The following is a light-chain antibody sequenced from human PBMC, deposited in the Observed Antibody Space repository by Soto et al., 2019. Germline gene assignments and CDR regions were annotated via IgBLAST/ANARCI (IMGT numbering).Light chain of an antibody. CDR3: CSYAGIPYV. CDR1: STDVGPYNF. CDR2: DVS. V-gene: IGLV2-11*01. Sequence: QSALTQPRSVSGSPGQSVTISCTGTSTDVGPYNFVSWYQQHPGKAPKLMIYDVSKRPSGVPDRFSGSKSGDTASLTISGLQAEDEADYYCCSYAGIPYVFGGGTKVTVL. J-gene: IGLJ1*01.